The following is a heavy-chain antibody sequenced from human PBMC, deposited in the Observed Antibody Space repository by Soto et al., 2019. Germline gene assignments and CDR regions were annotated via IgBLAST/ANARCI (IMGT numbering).Heavy chain of an antibody. CDR3: ARTEWELLDGSSYWYFDL. CDR2: INAGNGNT. CDR1: GYTFTSYA. Sequence: AASVKVSCKASGYTFTSYAMHWVRQAPGQRLEWMGWINAGNGNTKYSQKFQGRVTITRDTSASTAYMELSSLRSEDTAVYYCARTEWELLDGSSYWYFDLWGRGTLVTVSS. J-gene: IGHJ2*01. D-gene: IGHD1-26*01. V-gene: IGHV1-3*01.